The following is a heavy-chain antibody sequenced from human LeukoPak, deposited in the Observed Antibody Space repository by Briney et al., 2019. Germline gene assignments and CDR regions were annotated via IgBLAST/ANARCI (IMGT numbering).Heavy chain of an antibody. V-gene: IGHV4-31*03. Sequence: PSQTLSLTCTVSGGSISSRDYYWPWIRQHPGKGLEWIGHIYYSGTTSYNPSLKSRVTISVDTSKNQFPLKLSSVTAADTAVYYCASHSGWALSPFVYWGQGTLVTVSS. CDR1: GGSISSRDYY. CDR2: IYYSGTT. D-gene: IGHD6-19*01. J-gene: IGHJ4*02. CDR3: ASHSGWALSPFVY.